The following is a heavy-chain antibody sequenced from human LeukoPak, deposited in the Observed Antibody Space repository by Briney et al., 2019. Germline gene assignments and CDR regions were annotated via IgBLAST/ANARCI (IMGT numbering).Heavy chain of an antibody. CDR2: IRGTDDST. CDR3: AKDRGGSYPRGFDS. Sequence: GGSLRLSCAASGLTFSIYAMNWVRQAPGKGLEWVSAIRGTDDSTYYADSVKGRFTISRDNSKNTLYLQMNSLRAEDTAVYYCAKDRGGSYPRGFDSWGQGTLVTVSS. V-gene: IGHV3-23*01. CDR1: GLTFSIYA. J-gene: IGHJ4*02. D-gene: IGHD1-26*01.